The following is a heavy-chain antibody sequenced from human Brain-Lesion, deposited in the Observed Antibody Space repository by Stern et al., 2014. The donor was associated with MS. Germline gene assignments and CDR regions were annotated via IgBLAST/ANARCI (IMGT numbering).Heavy chain of an antibody. J-gene: IGHJ5*02. CDR3: ARVVRFLEWVPFDP. Sequence: QLQLQESGSGLVRPSQTLSLTCTVSGGSVSSGGYTWSWLRQPPGKGLEXIGYIYEDESSYYNPSLKSRVTISIDRSKNQFSLRLSSMTAADTALYYCARVVRFLEWVPFDPWGQGILVTVSS. V-gene: IGHV4-30-2*01. D-gene: IGHD3-3*01. CDR2: IYEDESS. CDR1: GGSVSSGGYT.